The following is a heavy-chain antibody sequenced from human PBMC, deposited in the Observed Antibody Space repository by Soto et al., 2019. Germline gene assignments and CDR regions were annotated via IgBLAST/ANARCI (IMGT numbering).Heavy chain of an antibody. CDR1: GGSISSGVYY. CDR3: ARESGAELYYFDY. V-gene: IGHV4-30-4*01. Sequence: PWETLSLTCSVSGGSISSGVYYWAWIRQPPGKGLEWIGYFSNSGRTYYSPSLKSRVTISVDTSKNQFSLELTSVTAADTAVYYCARESGAELYYFDYWGLGTLVTVSS. D-gene: IGHD6-25*01. CDR2: FSNSGRT. J-gene: IGHJ4*02.